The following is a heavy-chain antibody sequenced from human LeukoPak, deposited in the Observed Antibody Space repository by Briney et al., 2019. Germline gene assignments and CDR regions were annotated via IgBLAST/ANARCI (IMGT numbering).Heavy chain of an antibody. D-gene: IGHD6-19*01. CDR2: ISGSGGST. CDR1: GFTFSSYA. CDR3: AKAGMIAVAGTNWFDP. V-gene: IGHV3-23*01. Sequence: PGGSLRLSCAASGFTFSSYAMSWVRQAPGKGLEWVSAISGSGGSTYYADSVKGRFTISRDNSKNTLYLQMNSLRAEDTAVYYCAKAGMIAVAGTNWFDPWGQGTLVTVSS. J-gene: IGHJ5*02.